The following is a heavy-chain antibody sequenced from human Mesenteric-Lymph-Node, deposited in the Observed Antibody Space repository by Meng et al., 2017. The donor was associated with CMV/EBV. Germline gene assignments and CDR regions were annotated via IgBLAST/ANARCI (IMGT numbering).Heavy chain of an antibody. D-gene: IGHD3-22*01. CDR3: ARVIDPWYFDF. Sequence: ASVKVSCKASGYTFNSYGIFWVRQAPGQGLEWMGWISSYNGNTKYAQKLQGRVTMTTDTSTSTAYMELRSLRSDDTAVYYCARVIDPWYFDFWGRGTLVTVSS. CDR1: GYTFNSYG. V-gene: IGHV1-18*01. CDR2: ISSYNGNT. J-gene: IGHJ2*01.